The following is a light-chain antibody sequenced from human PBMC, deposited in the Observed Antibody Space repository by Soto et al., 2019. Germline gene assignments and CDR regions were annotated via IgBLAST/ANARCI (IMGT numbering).Light chain of an antibody. V-gene: IGKV1-5*02. CDR2: DVS. CDR3: QQYNSYS. CDR1: QSVTNW. Sequence: ASVGDRVTIICRASQSVTNWLAWYQQKPGKAPKLLIYDVSSLESGVPSRFSGSGSGTEFTLTISSLQPDDFATYYCQQYNSYSFGQGTKVDIK. J-gene: IGKJ1*01.